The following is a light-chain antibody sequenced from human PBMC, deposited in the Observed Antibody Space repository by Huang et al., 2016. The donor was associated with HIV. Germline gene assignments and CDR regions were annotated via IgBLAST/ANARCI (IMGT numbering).Light chain of an antibody. CDR3: QQYSNWPYT. CDR2: AAS. CDR1: QSVNTD. J-gene: IGKJ2*01. Sequence: ETVMTQSPATLTVSPGERATLSCRASQSVNTDLAWSQQRPGQPPRLLIYAASTGATDIPATFSGGGFGTEFTLTISSLQSEDFAVYYCQQYSNWPYTFGQGTKLEIK. V-gene: IGKV3-15*01.